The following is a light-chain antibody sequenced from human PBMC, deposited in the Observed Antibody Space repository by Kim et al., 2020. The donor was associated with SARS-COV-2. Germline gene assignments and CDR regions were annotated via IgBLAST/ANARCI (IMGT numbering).Light chain of an antibody. CDR1: SPNNGAGYD. J-gene: IGLJ1*01. V-gene: IGLV1-40*01. Sequence: RVTISCTGSSPNNGAGYDVHWYQQLPGTAPKLLIYGNSNRPSGVPDRFSGSKSGTSASLAITGLQAEDEADYYCQSYDSSLSGYVFGTGTKVTVL. CDR2: GNS. CDR3: QSYDSSLSGYV.